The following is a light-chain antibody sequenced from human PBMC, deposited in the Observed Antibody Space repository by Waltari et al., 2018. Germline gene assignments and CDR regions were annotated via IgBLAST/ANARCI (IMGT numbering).Light chain of an antibody. CDR3: QVWDSSSDLEI. CDR2: ADR. V-gene: IGLV3-21*02. J-gene: IGLJ2*01. CDR1: NIGSRS. Sequence: SYVLTQPPSVSVASEQTASLTWGGNNIGSRSEHWYQQKPGQAPVLVVYADRDRPAGIPERFSGSNSGNTATLTISRVEAGDEADYYCQVWDSSSDLEIFGGGTKLTVL.